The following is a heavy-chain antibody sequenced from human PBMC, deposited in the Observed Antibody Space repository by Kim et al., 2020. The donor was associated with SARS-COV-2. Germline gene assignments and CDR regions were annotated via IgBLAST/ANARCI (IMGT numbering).Heavy chain of an antibody. Sequence: VKGRFTNTEDNSKNTLYLQMNSLRAEDTAVYYCAKEDIVATIYYFDYWGQGTLVTVSS. D-gene: IGHD5-12*01. V-gene: IGHV3-23*01. J-gene: IGHJ4*02. CDR3: AKEDIVATIYYFDY.